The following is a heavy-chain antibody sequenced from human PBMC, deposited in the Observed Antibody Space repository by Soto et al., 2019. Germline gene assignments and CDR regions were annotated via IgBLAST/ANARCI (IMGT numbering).Heavy chain of an antibody. D-gene: IGHD4-17*01. CDR2: ISAYNGNT. J-gene: IGHJ4*02. CDR1: GYTFTSYG. CDR3: ARRVGYGGKGGYYFDY. Sequence: GASVKVSCKASGYTFTSYGISWVRQAPGQGLEWMGWISAYNGNTNYAQKLQGRVTMTTDTSTSTAYMELRSLRSDDTAVYYCARRVGYGGKGGYYFDYWGQGTLVTVSS. V-gene: IGHV1-18*04.